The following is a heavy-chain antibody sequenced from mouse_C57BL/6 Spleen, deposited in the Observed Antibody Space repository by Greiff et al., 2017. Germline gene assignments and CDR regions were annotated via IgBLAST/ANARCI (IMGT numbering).Heavy chain of an antibody. V-gene: IGHV2-5*01. Sequence: VHLVESGPGLVQPSQSLSITCTVSGFSLTSYGVHWVRPSPGQGLEWLGVIWRGGSTDYNAAFMSRLSITKDNSKSQVFFKMNSLQADDTAIYYCAKKHLGSSYEYFDVWGTGTTVTVSS. CDR2: IWRGGST. J-gene: IGHJ1*03. D-gene: IGHD1-1*01. CDR1: GFSLTSYG. CDR3: AKKHLGSSYEYFDV.